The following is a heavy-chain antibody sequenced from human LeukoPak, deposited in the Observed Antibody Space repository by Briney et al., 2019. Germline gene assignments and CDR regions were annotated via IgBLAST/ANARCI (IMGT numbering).Heavy chain of an antibody. D-gene: IGHD6-19*01. Sequence: GGSLRLSCAASGFTVSSNYMSWVRQAPGKGLEWVSVIYNGGSTYYADSVKGRFTISRDNSKNTLFLQMNSLRAEDTAVYYCATQRSGWHYFDYWGQGTLVTVSS. V-gene: IGHV3-53*01. CDR1: GFTVSSNY. J-gene: IGHJ4*02. CDR2: IYNGGST. CDR3: ATQRSGWHYFDY.